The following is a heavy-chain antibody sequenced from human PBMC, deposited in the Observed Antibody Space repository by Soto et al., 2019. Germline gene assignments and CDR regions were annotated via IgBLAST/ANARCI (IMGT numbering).Heavy chain of an antibody. CDR2: IYPGDSDT. J-gene: IGHJ3*02. CDR3: ASSLVVPAGNDAFDI. D-gene: IGHD2-2*01. Sequence: PGESLKISCKGSGYSFTSYWIGWVRQMPGKGLEWMGIIYPGDSDTRYSPSFQGQVTISADKSISTAYLQWSSLKASDTAMYYCASSLVVPAGNDAFDIWGQGTMVTV. CDR1: GYSFTSYW. V-gene: IGHV5-51*01.